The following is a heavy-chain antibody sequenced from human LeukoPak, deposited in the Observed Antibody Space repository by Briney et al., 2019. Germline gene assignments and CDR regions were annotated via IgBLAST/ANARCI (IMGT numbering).Heavy chain of an antibody. D-gene: IGHD6-13*01. Sequence: PSETLSLTCTVSGGSISNYHWSWIRQPPGKGLEWIGRIYTSGSPNYNPSLKSRVTTSVDTSKNQFSLKLSSVTAADTAVYYCARLTSSWYQDWYFDLWGRGTLVTVSS. J-gene: IGHJ2*01. CDR2: IYTSGSP. CDR3: ARLTSSWYQDWYFDL. V-gene: IGHV4-4*07. CDR1: GGSISNYH.